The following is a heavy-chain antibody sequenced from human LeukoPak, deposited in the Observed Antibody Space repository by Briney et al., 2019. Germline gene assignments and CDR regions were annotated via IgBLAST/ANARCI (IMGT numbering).Heavy chain of an antibody. V-gene: IGHV1-46*01. CDR1: GYTFTSYY. J-gene: IGHJ4*02. CDR2: INPSGGST. D-gene: IGHD5-18*01. Sequence: ASVTVSYKASGYTFTSYYMHWVRQAPGQGLEWMGIINPSGGSTSYAQKFQGRVTMTRDTSTSTVYMELSSLRSEDTAVYYCAREGGYSYGYDKGGPFDYWGQGTLVTVSS. CDR3: AREGGYSYGYDKGGPFDY.